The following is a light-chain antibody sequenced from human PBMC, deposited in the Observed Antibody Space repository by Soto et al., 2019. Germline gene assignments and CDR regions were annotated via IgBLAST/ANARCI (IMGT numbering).Light chain of an antibody. CDR3: QHGGT. CDR1: QSVLYSSNNKNY. V-gene: IGKV4-1*01. CDR2: WAS. J-gene: IGKJ2*02. Sequence: DIVMTQSPDSLAVSLGERATINCKSSQSVLYSSNNKNYLAWYQQKSGQPPKLLIYWASTRESGVPERFSGSGSGTDFTLTISSLQAEDVAVYYCQHGGTFGQGTKLEIK.